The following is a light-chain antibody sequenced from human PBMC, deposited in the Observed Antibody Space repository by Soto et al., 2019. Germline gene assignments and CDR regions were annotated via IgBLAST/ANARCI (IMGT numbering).Light chain of an antibody. CDR2: KAS. Sequence: DIQMTQSPSTLSASVGDRVTITCRANQSISSWLAWYQQKPGKAPKLLIYKASSLQSGVPPRFSGSGSGTEFTLTISSLQPDDFATYYCQQYSSYSWTFGLGTKVEIK. CDR1: QSISSW. V-gene: IGKV1-5*03. CDR3: QQYSSYSWT. J-gene: IGKJ1*01.